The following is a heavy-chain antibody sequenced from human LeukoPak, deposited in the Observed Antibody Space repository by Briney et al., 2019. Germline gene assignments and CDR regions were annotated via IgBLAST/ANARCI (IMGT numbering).Heavy chain of an antibody. CDR2: IYSAGST. V-gene: IGHV4-4*07. CDR3: AKDAGYSGYE. CDR1: GGSIMGFY. J-gene: IGHJ4*02. Sequence: SETLSLTCTVSGGSIMGFYWSWIRQPAGKGLEWIGRIYSAGSTKYNPSLKSRVTLSVDPSNNQSSLKMRSVTAADTAVYYCAKDAGYSGYEWGQGILVTVSA. D-gene: IGHD5-12*01.